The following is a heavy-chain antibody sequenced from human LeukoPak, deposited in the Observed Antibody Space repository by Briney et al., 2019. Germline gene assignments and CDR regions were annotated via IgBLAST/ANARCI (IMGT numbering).Heavy chain of an antibody. V-gene: IGHV4-31*03. CDR2: ASYSGGT. CDR1: GGSVTGGGYY. D-gene: IGHD1-26*01. Sequence: PWETLSLTCSVSGGSVTGGGYYWSWMRQHPGKGLESFGFASYSGGTYSNPPLRSRITIPEDRSHTQFSLMMRDVTAADTAVYFCTTAEWEYFYCDSWGRGALVGVSS. CDR3: TTAEWEYFYCDS. J-gene: IGHJ4*02.